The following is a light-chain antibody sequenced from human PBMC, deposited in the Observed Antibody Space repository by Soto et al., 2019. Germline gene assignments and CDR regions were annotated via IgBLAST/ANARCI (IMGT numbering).Light chain of an antibody. CDR1: QSVSSN. Sequence: EIVMTQSPATLSVSPGERATLSCRTSQSVSSNLAWYQQKPGQAPRLLIYGASTRATGIPDRFSGSGSVTEFTLTISSLQPDDFATYYCQQYNSYSWTFGQGTKVDI. CDR2: GAS. J-gene: IGKJ1*01. V-gene: IGKV3-15*01. CDR3: QQYNSYSWT.